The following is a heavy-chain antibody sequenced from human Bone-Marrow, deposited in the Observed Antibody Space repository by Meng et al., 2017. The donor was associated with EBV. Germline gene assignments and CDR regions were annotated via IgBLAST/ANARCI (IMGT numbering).Heavy chain of an antibody. V-gene: IGHV3-23*01. Sequence: EVQLLESGGGLVQPXGSRRLSCAASGFTFSSYAMSWVRQAPGKGLEWVSAISGSGGSTYYADSVKGRFTISRDNSKNTLYLQMNSLRAEDTAVYYCAKDPQSTMVRGVIGDWGQGTLVTVSS. CDR2: ISGSGGST. J-gene: IGHJ4*02. D-gene: IGHD3-10*01. CDR3: AKDPQSTMVRGVIGD. CDR1: GFTFSSYA.